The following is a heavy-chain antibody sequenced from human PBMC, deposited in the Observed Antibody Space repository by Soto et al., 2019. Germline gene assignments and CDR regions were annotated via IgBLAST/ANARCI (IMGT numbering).Heavy chain of an antibody. CDR1: GGTFSSYA. CDR2: IIPIFGTA. V-gene: IGHV1-69*13. Sequence: SVKVSCKASGGTFSSYAISWVRQAPGQGLEWMGGIIPIFGTANYAQKFQGRVTITADESTSTAYMELSSLRSEDTAVYYCARSRDGYNAPFDYWGQGTLVTVSS. J-gene: IGHJ4*02. CDR3: ARSRDGYNAPFDY. D-gene: IGHD5-12*01.